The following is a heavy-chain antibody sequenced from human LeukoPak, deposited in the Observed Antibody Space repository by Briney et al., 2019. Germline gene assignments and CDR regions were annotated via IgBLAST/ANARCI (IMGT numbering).Heavy chain of an antibody. CDR2: INPSGGST. CDR1: GYTFTSYY. Sequence: ASVKVSCKASGYTFTSYYMHWVRQAPGQGLEWMAIINPSGGSTSYAQKFQGRVTMTRDTSTSTVYMELSSLRSEDTAVYYCARVRQQLDGMDVWGQGTTVTVSS. J-gene: IGHJ6*02. CDR3: ARVRQQLDGMDV. V-gene: IGHV1-46*01. D-gene: IGHD6-6*01.